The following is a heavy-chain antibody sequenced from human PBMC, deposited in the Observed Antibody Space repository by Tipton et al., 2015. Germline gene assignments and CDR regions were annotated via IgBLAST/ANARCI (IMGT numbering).Heavy chain of an antibody. CDR2: ISFSDTT. Sequence: TLSLTCSVSGDSINRYYWSWIRQPPGKGLECIGYISFSDTTHYNPSLKSRITISLNTFKNQFSLKMSSVTAADTAVYFCARDLEHGMDVWGQGTTVTVS. CDR3: ARDLEHGMDV. J-gene: IGHJ6*02. V-gene: IGHV4-59*01. CDR1: GDSINRYY.